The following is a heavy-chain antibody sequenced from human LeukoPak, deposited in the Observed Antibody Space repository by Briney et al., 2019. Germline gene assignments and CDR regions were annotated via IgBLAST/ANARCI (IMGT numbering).Heavy chain of an antibody. V-gene: IGHV1-2*02. D-gene: IGHD5-18*01. CDR3: ARAIGLYTAMSH. J-gene: IGHJ4*02. CDR1: GYTFTGYY. Sequence: ASVKVSCKASGYTFTGYYMHWVRQAPGQGLEWMGWINPNSGGTNYAQKFQGRVTMTRDTSISTAYMELSRLRSDDTAVYYCARAIGLYTAMSHSGQGTLVTASS. CDR2: INPNSGGT.